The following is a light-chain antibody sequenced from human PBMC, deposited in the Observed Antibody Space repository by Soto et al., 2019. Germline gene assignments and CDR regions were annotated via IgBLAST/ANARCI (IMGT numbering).Light chain of an antibody. CDR1: QSLNNL. CDR2: VAS. CDR3: QQGYNHPLT. J-gene: IGKJ5*01. Sequence: DIQMTQSPSSLSASVGDRVTITCRASQSLNNLLHWFQQKPGEAPKLLIYVASSLQSGVPSSFSGSGSGTDFTLTISNLQAEDFATYYCQQGYNHPLTFGQGTRLETK. V-gene: IGKV1-39*01.